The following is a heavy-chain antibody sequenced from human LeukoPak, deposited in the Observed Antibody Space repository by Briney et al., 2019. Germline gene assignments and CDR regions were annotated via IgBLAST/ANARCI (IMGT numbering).Heavy chain of an antibody. CDR3: ARGLGCSGGSCYSYDYYYGMDV. Sequence: SETLSLTCAVYGGSFSGYYWSWIRLPPGKGLEWIGEINHSGSTNYNPSLKSRVTISVDTSKNQFSLKLSSVTAADTAVYYCARGLGCSGGSCYSYDYYYGMDVWGQGTTVTVSS. V-gene: IGHV4-34*01. CDR1: GGSFSGYY. J-gene: IGHJ6*02. D-gene: IGHD2-15*01. CDR2: INHSGST.